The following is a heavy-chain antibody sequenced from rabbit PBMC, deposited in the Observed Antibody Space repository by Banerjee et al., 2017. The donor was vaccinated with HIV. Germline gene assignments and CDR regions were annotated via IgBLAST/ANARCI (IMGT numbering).Heavy chain of an antibody. V-gene: IGHV1S40*01. CDR3: ARIYSDEGYVYDL. Sequence: QQLVESGGGLVKPGASLTLTCKASGFSFSSGYDMCWVRQAPGKGLEWIACIYTGDGNTYYANWAKGRFTISKTSSTTVTLQMTSLTAADTATYFCARIYSDEGYVYDLWGPGTLVTVS. CDR1: GFSFSSGYD. J-gene: IGHJ4*01. D-gene: IGHD6-1*01. CDR2: IYTGDGNT.